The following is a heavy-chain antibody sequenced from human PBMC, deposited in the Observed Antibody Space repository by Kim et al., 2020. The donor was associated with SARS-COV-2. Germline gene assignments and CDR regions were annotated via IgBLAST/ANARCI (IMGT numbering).Heavy chain of an antibody. CDR1: GLTFSSYA. CDR3: AKDRNYGSGRNFDY. CDR2: ISGSGSNT. V-gene: IGHV3-23*01. Sequence: GGSLRLSCAASGLTFSSYAMTWVRQAPGKGLEWVSTISGSGSNTYYADSVKDRFTISRDNSKDTLYLQMNSLRAEDTAVYYCAKDRNYGSGRNFDYWGQGTLVTVSS. D-gene: IGHD3-10*01. J-gene: IGHJ4*02.